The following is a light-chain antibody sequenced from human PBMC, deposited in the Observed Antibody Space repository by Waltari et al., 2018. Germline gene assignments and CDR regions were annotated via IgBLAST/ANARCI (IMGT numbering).Light chain of an antibody. Sequence: EVVLTQSPATLSLSPGERATLSCRASQSINNNLAWYQQKPGQAPRLLMVDGSKRTTGIPASLGGSGFGTDFTLTISSLEPEDFSVYYCQQRSSWPLYTFDPGTKLEIK. CDR1: QSINNN. V-gene: IGKV3-11*01. J-gene: IGKJ2*01. CDR3: QQRSSWPLYT. CDR2: DGS.